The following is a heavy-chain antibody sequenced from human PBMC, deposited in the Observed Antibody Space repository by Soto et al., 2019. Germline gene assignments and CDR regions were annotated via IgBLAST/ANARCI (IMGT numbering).Heavy chain of an antibody. CDR3: ASARMDFDWFYDY. Sequence: SVKVSCKASGYSFTNYGFSWLRQAPGQGLEWMGGIIPIFGTANYAQKFQGRVTITADESTSTAYMELSSLRSEDTAVYYCASARMDFDWFYDYWGRGTLVTVSS. J-gene: IGHJ4*02. CDR2: IIPIFGTA. CDR1: GYSFTNYG. V-gene: IGHV1-69*13. D-gene: IGHD3-9*01.